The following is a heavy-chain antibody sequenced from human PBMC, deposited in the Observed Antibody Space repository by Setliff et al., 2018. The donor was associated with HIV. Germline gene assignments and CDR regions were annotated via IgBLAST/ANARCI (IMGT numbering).Heavy chain of an antibody. CDR3: ARVESGWWDRFYYYMDV. CDR2: FYHSVRT. V-gene: IGHV4-38-2*02. CDR1: GYSISSGYY. Sequence: PSETLSLTCTVSGYSISSGYYWGWIRQPPGKGLEWIGSFYHSVRTYYNPSLKSRVTISVDTSKNQFSLKLRSVTAADTAVYYCARVESGWWDRFYYYMDVWGKGTTVTVSS. J-gene: IGHJ6*03. D-gene: IGHD2-8*02.